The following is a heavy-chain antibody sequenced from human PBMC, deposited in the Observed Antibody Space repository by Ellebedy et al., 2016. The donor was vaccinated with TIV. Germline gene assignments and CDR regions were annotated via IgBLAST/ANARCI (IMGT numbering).Heavy chain of an antibody. V-gene: IGHV4-34*01. CDR2: INHSGST. CDR1: GGSFSGYY. D-gene: IGHD2-15*01. CDR3: ARAVGVSLFDY. Sequence: MPSETLSLTCAVYGGSFSGYYWSWIRQPPGKGLEWIGEINHSGSTNYNPSLKSRVTISVDTSKNQFSLKLSAVTAADTAVYYCARAVGVSLFDYWGQGTLVTVSS. J-gene: IGHJ4*02.